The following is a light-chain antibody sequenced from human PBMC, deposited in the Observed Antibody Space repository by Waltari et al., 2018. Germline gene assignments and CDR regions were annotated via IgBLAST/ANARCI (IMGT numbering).Light chain of an antibody. CDR2: WAS. Sequence: DIVMTQSPDSLAVSLGERATIHCKSSHSVLYSSKNKNNLAWYQQKPGQPPKLLIYWASTRESGVPDRFSGSGSGTDFTLTVSSLQAEDVAVYYCLQYYSTPRTFGQGTKVEI. CDR1: HSVLYSSKNKNN. V-gene: IGKV4-1*01. J-gene: IGKJ1*01. CDR3: LQYYSTPRT.